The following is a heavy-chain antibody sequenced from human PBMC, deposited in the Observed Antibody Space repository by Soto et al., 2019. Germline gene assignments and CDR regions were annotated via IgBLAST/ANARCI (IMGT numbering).Heavy chain of an antibody. J-gene: IGHJ6*02. V-gene: IGHV1-18*01. D-gene: IGHD6-19*01. CDR2: ISAYNGNT. CDR1: GYTFTSYG. CDR3: GRDTYSSGWFYYGMDV. Sequence: ASVKVSCKASGYTFTSYGISWVRQAPGQGLEWMGWISAYNGNTNYAQKLQGRVTMTTDTSTSTAYMELRSLRSDDTAVYYCGRDTYSSGWFYYGMDVWGQGTTVTVSS.